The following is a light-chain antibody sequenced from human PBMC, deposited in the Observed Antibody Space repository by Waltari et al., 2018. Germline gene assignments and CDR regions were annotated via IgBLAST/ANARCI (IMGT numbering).Light chain of an antibody. J-gene: IGKJ4*01. V-gene: IGKV3-15*01. CDR3: QQYHNWPPLT. CDR2: GAS. Sequence: EIVMTQSPATLSVSPGERATLSCRASQSVSSNLAWYQQKPGQAPSLLIYGASTRATGIPARFSGSGSGTEFSLTLSSVQSEDFAVYYCQQYHNWPPLTFGGGTKVEIK. CDR1: QSVSSN.